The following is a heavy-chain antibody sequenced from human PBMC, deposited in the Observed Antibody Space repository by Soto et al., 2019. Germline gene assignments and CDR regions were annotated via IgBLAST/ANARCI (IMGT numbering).Heavy chain of an antibody. V-gene: IGHV3-30*18. CDR3: AKDGSHNFDD. J-gene: IGHJ4*02. Sequence: QVQLVESGGGVVQPGRSLRLSCAASGFTFSHYAMHWVRQAPGKGLEWVALMSYDGSNEYYADSVKGRFTISRDNSKNTLYLQMNRLSAEDTAVYYCAKDGSHNFDDWGQGTLVTVSS. CDR2: MSYDGSNE. CDR1: GFTFSHYA. D-gene: IGHD1-26*01.